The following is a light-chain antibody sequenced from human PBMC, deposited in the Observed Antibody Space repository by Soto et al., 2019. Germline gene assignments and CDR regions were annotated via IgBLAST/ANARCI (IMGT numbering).Light chain of an antibody. CDR2: GAS. CDR3: QQYNEWPPWT. CDR1: QSVGTK. J-gene: IGKJ1*01. V-gene: IGKV3-15*01. Sequence: EVVMTQSPAALSVSPGERATLSCRVSQSVGTKLAWYQQKPGQAPRLLMYGASTRATGIPDRSTGSGSGTHFTLTISSLQSEDFAVYYCQQYNEWPPWTFGQGTKVEVQ.